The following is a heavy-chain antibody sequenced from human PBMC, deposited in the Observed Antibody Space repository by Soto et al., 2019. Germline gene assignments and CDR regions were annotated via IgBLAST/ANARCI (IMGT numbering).Heavy chain of an antibody. CDR2: IYYSGST. CDR1: GGSISSSSYY. D-gene: IGHD6-6*01. CDR3: ARPDAGYIAARPPRYFDY. V-gene: IGHV4-39*01. Sequence: SETLSLTCTVSGGSISSSSYYWGWIRQPPGKGLEWIGSIYYSGSTYYNPSLKSRVTISVDTSKNQFSLKLSSVTAADTAVYYCARPDAGYIAARPPRYFDYWGQGTLVTVSS. J-gene: IGHJ4*02.